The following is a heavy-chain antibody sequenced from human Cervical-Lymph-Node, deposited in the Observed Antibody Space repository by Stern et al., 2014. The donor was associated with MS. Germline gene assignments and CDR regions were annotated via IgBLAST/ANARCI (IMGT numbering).Heavy chain of an antibody. V-gene: IGHV1-69*01. CDR1: GGNFSNYA. CDR2: IIPIFATA. J-gene: IGHJ1*01. CDR3: AIEPGIGVVTTEYFQV. D-gene: IGHD3-3*01. Sequence: QVQLVQSGTEVKEPGSSAKVSCEASGGNFSNYAISWVRQAPGQGLEWMGGIIPIFATAHYSQDFHGRVTITADESTNVAYMELSSLRSDDTAVYYCAIEPGIGVVTTEYFQVWGQGTLVTVSS.